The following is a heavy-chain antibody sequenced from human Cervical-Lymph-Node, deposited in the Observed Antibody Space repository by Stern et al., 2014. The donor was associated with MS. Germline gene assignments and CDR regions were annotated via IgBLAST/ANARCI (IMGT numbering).Heavy chain of an antibody. D-gene: IGHD6-19*01. Sequence: VQLVESGGGVVQPGRSLRLSCVASGFTFSSHCMHWVRPAPGQVLEWVPAISYEGRTENYADSVKGRFTISRDNSRTTLSLQMTSLRPEDTAVYYCARDVYSSGWNAFDIWGQGTMVTVSS. CDR3: ARDVYSSGWNAFDI. CDR1: GFTFSSHC. V-gene: IGHV3-30*04. CDR2: ISYEGRTE. J-gene: IGHJ3*02.